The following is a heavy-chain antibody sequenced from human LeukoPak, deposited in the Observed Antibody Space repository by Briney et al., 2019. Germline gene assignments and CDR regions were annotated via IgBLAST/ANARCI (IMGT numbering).Heavy chain of an antibody. CDR3: ARHRADSSSSPFDY. V-gene: IGHV4-59*08. CDR2: IYYTGST. CDR1: GGSISSLY. D-gene: IGHD6-6*01. Sequence: PSETLSLTCSVSGGSISSLYWSWIRQPPGKGLEWIGYIYYTGSTNYNPSLKSRVTMFVDMSKNQFSLRLSSVTAADTAVYYCARHRADSSSSPFDYWGQGTLVTVSS. J-gene: IGHJ4*02.